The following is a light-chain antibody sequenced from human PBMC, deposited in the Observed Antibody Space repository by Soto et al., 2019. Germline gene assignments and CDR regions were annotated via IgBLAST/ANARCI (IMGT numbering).Light chain of an antibody. CDR1: SSDVGGYKY. Sequence: QSVLTQPRSVSGSPGQSVTISCTGTSSDVGGYKYVSWYQQHPGKAPKLMIYDVTKRPSGVPDRFSGSKSGNTASLTVSGLQAEDEADYYCCSYAGSYSYGFGTGTKV. J-gene: IGLJ1*01. V-gene: IGLV2-11*01. CDR2: DVT. CDR3: CSYAGSYSYG.